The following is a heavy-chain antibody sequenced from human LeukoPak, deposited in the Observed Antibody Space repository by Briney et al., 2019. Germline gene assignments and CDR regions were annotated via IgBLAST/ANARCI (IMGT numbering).Heavy chain of an antibody. D-gene: IGHD2-8*01. CDR3: ARSNGLRYFDR. J-gene: IGHJ4*02. CDR1: GFTFSTYA. Sequence: PGGSLRLSCVASGFTFSTYAMNWIRQAPGKGLEWVAYFGSTGTIHYADSMRGRFTISRDNAEMSLFLHMSSLRVDDTAVYYCARSNGLRYFDRWGQGTLVTVSS. V-gene: IGHV3-48*03. CDR2: FGSTGTI.